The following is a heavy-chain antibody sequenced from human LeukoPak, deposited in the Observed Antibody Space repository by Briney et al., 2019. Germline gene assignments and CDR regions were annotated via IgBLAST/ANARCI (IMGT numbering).Heavy chain of an antibody. CDR1: GFTFSDYY. V-gene: IGHV3-11*04. J-gene: IGHJ4*02. CDR2: ISSSGSTI. Sequence: EGSLRLSCAASGFTFSDYYMSWIRQAPGKGLEWVSYISSSGSTIYYADSVKGRFTISRDNAKNSLYLQMNSLRAEDTAVYYCARDGVGYCSSTSCPPFYWGQGTLVTVSS. CDR3: ARDGVGYCSSTSCPPFY. D-gene: IGHD2-2*01.